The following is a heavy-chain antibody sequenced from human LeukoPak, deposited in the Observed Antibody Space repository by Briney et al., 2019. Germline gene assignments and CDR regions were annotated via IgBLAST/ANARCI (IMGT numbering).Heavy chain of an antibody. CDR3: ARDLVRGYSYGYSDY. CDR2: IIPILGIA. Sequence: SVKVSCKASGGTFSSYAISWVRQAPGQGLEWMGRIIPILGIANYAQKFQGRVSITADTSTSTAYMQLSSLRFDDTAVYYCARDLVRGYSYGYSDYWGQGTLVTVSS. J-gene: IGHJ4*02. D-gene: IGHD5-18*01. V-gene: IGHV1-69*04. CDR1: GGTFSSYA.